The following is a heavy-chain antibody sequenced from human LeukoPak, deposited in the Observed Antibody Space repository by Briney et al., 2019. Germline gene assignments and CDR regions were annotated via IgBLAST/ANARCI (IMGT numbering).Heavy chain of an antibody. J-gene: IGHJ4*02. D-gene: IGHD1-26*01. CDR2: VWYDGSNI. Sequence: GGSLRLSCAASGFTFSTYGMDWVRQAPGKGLEWVAVVWYDGSNIHYVDSVKGRFTISRDNSKSTLYLQMNSLTAEDTAVYYCARGGYSGTYYFDYWGQGTLVTVSS. CDR1: GFTFSTYG. CDR3: ARGGYSGTYYFDY. V-gene: IGHV3-33*01.